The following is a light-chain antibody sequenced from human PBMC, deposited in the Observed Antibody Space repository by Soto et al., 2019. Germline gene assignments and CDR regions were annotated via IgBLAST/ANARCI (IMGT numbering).Light chain of an antibody. CDR2: DAS. V-gene: IGKV3-11*01. J-gene: IGKJ3*01. CDR3: HHRTNWRFT. Sequence: ELVLTQSPATLSLSPGDRATLSCRASQSVTDSLAWFQQRPGQSPRLVIFDASNRATGIPPRFSGSGSGTDFTLTISSLEPEDFAVYYCHHRTNWRFTLGPWTKVDIK. CDR1: QSVTDS.